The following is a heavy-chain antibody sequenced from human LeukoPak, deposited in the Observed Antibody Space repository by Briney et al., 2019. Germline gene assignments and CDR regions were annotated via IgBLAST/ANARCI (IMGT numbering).Heavy chain of an antibody. V-gene: IGHV3-21*01. CDR1: GFTFTSYT. Sequence: GGSLRLSCSASGFTFTSYTMNWVRQAPGKALDWVSSISSSSRYIHYADSVKGRFTISRDNAMNSRFLQMNSLRAEDTAVYFCTRVEAAYSSGWFLYYYGMDVWGQGTTVTVSS. CDR2: ISSSSRYI. J-gene: IGHJ6*02. CDR3: TRVEAAYSSGWFLYYYGMDV. D-gene: IGHD6-19*01.